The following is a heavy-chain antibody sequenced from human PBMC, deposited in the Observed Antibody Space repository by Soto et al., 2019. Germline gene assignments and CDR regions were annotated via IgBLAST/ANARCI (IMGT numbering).Heavy chain of an antibody. CDR1: GYTFTSYY. V-gene: IGHV1-46*01. CDR3: ARYPPPSYGDYASSGMDV. J-gene: IGHJ6*02. D-gene: IGHD4-17*01. Sequence: ASVKVSCKASGYTFTSYYMHWVRQAPGQGLEWMGIINPSGGSTSYAQKFQGRVTMTRDTSTSTVYMELSSLRSEDTAVYYCARYPPPSYGDYASSGMDVCGQGTTVAVSS. CDR2: INPSGGST.